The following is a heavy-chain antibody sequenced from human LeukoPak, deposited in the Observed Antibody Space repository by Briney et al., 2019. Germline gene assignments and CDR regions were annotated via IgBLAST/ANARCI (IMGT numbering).Heavy chain of an antibody. D-gene: IGHD5/OR15-5a*01. Sequence: GGSLRLSCAASGFTFNSYWMSWVRQAPGKGLEWVANIDPDGSEKQYGDSVKGRFTTSRDNAKNSLYLQMNSLRAEDTAIYYCARIYYFRDHNWRYFDNWGQGTLVTVSS. CDR1: GFTFNSYW. J-gene: IGHJ4*02. CDR3: ARIYYFRDHNWRYFDN. V-gene: IGHV3-7*01. CDR2: IDPDGSEK.